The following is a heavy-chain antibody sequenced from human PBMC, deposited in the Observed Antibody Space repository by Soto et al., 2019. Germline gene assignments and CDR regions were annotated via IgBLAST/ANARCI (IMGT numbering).Heavy chain of an antibody. Sequence: QVQLVQSGAEVKKPGASVKVSCKASGYTFTDHYIHWVRQAPGQGLEWMGWIIPNSGATNYAQKLQGSVTMTRDTAISTAYTGQSSHKSVDTAVYYCARAQQDRITEWRKYIFDYWGQGTLVTISS. V-gene: IGHV1-2*04. CDR2: IIPNSGAT. CDR3: ARAQQDRITEWRKYIFDY. J-gene: IGHJ4*02. D-gene: IGHD3-3*01. CDR1: GYTFTDHY.